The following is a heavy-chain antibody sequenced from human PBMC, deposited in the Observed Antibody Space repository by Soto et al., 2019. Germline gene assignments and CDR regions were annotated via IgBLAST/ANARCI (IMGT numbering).Heavy chain of an antibody. CDR3: ARIGAYHRPLDY. CDR1: GVSISSYF. D-gene: IGHD2-21*01. Sequence: SETLSLTCSVSGVSISSYFWSWIRQPPGRGLEWIGYTYHRGSTNYSPSLKRRVAISLDTSENQFSLMVNSVTAADTAVYYCARIGAYHRPLDYWGQRTPVTV. J-gene: IGHJ4*02. V-gene: IGHV4-59*01. CDR2: TYHRGST.